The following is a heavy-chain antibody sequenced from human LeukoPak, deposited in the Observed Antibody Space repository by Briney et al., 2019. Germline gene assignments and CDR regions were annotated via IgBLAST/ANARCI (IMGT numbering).Heavy chain of an antibody. Sequence: SESLSLTCVVSGDYISGYYWSWIRQPPGKGLEWIGYIHFSGSTKYNPSLKSRVDISADTSTNQFSLRLSSVTAADTALYFCARHIYGDSVAFDIWGQGTLVTVP. D-gene: IGHD4-17*01. V-gene: IGHV4-59*08. J-gene: IGHJ3*02. CDR3: ARHIYGDSVAFDI. CDR1: GDYISGYY. CDR2: IHFSGST.